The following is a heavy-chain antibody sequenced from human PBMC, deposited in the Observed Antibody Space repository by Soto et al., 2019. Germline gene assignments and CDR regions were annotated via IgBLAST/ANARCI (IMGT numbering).Heavy chain of an antibody. CDR3: ARDWGYGSGSYENWFDP. Sequence: QVQLVQSGAEVKKPGSSVKVSCKASGGTFSSYAISWVRQAPGQGLEWMGGIIPIFGTANYAQKFQGRVTITADESTSTADMELSSLRSEDTAVYYCARDWGYGSGSYENWFDPWGQGTLVTVSS. CDR2: IIPIFGTA. CDR1: GGTFSSYA. V-gene: IGHV1-69*01. J-gene: IGHJ5*02. D-gene: IGHD3-10*01.